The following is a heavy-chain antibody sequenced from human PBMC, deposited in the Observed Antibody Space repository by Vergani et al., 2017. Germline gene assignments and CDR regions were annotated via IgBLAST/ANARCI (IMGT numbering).Heavy chain of an antibody. CDR3: ARKYYYDSSGYYYGGVRPYYFDY. J-gene: IGHJ4*02. CDR2: ISSSSSTI. D-gene: IGHD3-22*01. Sequence: EVQLVESGGGLVQPGGSLRLSCAASGFTFSSYSMNWVRQAPGKGLEWVSYISSSSSTIYYADSVKGRFTISRDNAKNSLYLQMNSLRAEDTAVYYCARKYYYDSSGYYYGGVRPYYFDYWGQGTLVTVSS. CDR1: GFTFSSYS. V-gene: IGHV3-48*01.